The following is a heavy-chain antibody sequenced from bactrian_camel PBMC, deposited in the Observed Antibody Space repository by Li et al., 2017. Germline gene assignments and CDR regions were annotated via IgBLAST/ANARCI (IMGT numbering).Heavy chain of an antibody. V-gene: IGHV3S5*01. Sequence: HVQLVESGGGLVQPGGSLRLSCVGSGFTLSSYHMSWIRQVPGKGLKWVSEIYSDGHNRYYLDSVEGRYTISRDNAKNTLYLHLNSLKTEDTAMYYCANSRERYSDYVHVYWGQGTQVTVS. CDR1: GFTLSSYH. J-gene: IGHJ4*01. D-gene: IGHD4*01. CDR2: IYSDGHNR. CDR3: ANSRERYSDYVHVY.